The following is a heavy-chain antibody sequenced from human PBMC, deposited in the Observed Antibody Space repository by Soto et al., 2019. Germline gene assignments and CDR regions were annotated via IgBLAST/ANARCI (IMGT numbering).Heavy chain of an antibody. J-gene: IGHJ6*04. Sequence: PSETLSLTCTVSGGSLSSYYLSWVRQPPGKGLEWIGYIYYTGNTIYNPSLKSRVDMSVDTSNNQFSLKLTSVTVADTAVYYCARERFLDVWGKGTTVTVSS. CDR3: ARERFLDV. CDR1: GGSLSSYY. V-gene: IGHV4-59*01. D-gene: IGHD3-3*01. CDR2: IYYTGNT.